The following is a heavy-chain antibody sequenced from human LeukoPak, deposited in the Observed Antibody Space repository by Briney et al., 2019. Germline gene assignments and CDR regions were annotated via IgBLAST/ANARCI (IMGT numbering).Heavy chain of an antibody. CDR2: ISAYNGNT. J-gene: IGHJ5*02. Sequence: ASVKVSCKASGYTFTSYGISWVRQAPGQGLEWTGWISAYNGNTNYAQRLQGRVTMTTDTSTSTAYMELRSLRSDDTAVYYCASIPWFGESFRGFDPWGQGTLVTVSS. CDR3: ASIPWFGESFRGFDP. CDR1: GYTFTSYG. V-gene: IGHV1-18*01. D-gene: IGHD3-10*01.